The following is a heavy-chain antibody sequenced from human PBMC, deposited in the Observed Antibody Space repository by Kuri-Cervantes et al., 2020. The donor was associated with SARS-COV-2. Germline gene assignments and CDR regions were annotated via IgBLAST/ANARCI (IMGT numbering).Heavy chain of an antibody. CDR2: ISYDGSNK. J-gene: IGHJ6*02. CDR1: GFTFSSYA. D-gene: IGHD6-13*01. Sequence: GESLKISCAASGFTFSSYAMSWVRQAPGKGLEWVAVISYDGSNKYYADSVKGRFTISRDNSKNTLYLQMNSLRAEDTAVYYCAKASRIADYYYYYGMDVWGQGTTVTVSS. CDR3: AKASRIADYYYYYGMDV. V-gene: IGHV3-30*18.